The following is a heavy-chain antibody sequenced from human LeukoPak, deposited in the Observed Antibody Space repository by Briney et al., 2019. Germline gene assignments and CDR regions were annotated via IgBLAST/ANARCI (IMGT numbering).Heavy chain of an antibody. Sequence: PGRSLRLSCAPSGFSFSSYGMHGVRQAPGKGLEWVAVIWYDGSNKYYADSVKGRFTISRDNSKNTLYLQMNSLRAEDTAVYYCAKELFHFYDSSGYPKGFDYWGQGTLVTVSS. V-gene: IGHV3-33*06. CDR1: GFSFSSYG. CDR2: IWYDGSNK. J-gene: IGHJ4*02. CDR3: AKELFHFYDSSGYPKGFDY. D-gene: IGHD3-22*01.